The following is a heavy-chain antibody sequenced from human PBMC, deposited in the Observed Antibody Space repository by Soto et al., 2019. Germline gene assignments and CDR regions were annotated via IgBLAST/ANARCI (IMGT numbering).Heavy chain of an antibody. CDR1: GFTFSSYW. Sequence: GGSLRLSCAASGFTFSSYWMSWVRQAPGKGLEWVANIKQDGSEKYYVDSVKGRFTISRDNAKNSLYLQMNSLRAGDTAVYYCARDTWVLLNYYYGMDVWGQGTTVTVSS. CDR3: ARDTWVLLNYYYGMDV. V-gene: IGHV3-7*03. CDR2: IKQDGSEK. J-gene: IGHJ6*02. D-gene: IGHD1-26*01.